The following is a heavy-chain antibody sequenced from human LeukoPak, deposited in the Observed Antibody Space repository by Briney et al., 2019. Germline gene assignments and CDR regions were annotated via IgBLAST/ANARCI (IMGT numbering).Heavy chain of an antibody. Sequence: KPSETLSLTCTVSGGSISSSSYYWGWIRQPPGKGLEWIGSIYYSGSTYYNPSLKSRVTISVDTSKNQFSLKLSSVTAADTAVYYCARLPRISHGRGIFWGQGTLVTVSS. J-gene: IGHJ4*02. CDR2: IYYSGST. D-gene: IGHD3-16*01. CDR3: ARLPRISHGRGIF. V-gene: IGHV4-39*01. CDR1: GGSISSSSYY.